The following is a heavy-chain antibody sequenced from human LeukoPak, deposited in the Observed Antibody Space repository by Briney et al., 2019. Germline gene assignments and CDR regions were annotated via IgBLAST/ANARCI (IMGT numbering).Heavy chain of an antibody. D-gene: IGHD2-8*01. V-gene: IGHV3-23*01. J-gene: IGHJ3*02. CDR3: AKDRRGYCTNGICYEGSNPFDI. Sequence: PGGSLRLSCEASGFSFSNYGMSWVRQAPGKGLERVSSIGFSGGSTNYADSVKGRFGISRDNSKNTLFLQMNSLRAEDTAVYYCAKDRRGYCTNGICYEGSNPFDIWGQGTMVTVSS. CDR1: GFSFSNYG. CDR2: IGFSGGST.